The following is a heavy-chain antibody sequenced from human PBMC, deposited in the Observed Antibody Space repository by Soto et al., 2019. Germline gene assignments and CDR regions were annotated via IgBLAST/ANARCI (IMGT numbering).Heavy chain of an antibody. J-gene: IGHJ4*02. D-gene: IGHD3-22*01. CDR1: GYTLTNFY. V-gene: IGHV1-46*01. CDR3: ARDRSGYAVFDS. CDR2: INPNGGST. Sequence: ASVNVSCKAAGYTLTNFYIHWVRQAPGQGLEWMGIINPNGGSTNYAHNFQGRVTITRDTSTSTVYMDLSSVTAADTAVYYCARDRSGYAVFDSWGQGTLVTVSS.